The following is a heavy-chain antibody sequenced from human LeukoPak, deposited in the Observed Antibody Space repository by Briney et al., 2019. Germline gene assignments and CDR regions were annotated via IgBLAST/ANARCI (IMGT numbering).Heavy chain of an antibody. D-gene: IGHD3-22*01. CDR3: ATGPPNYYDSSGYYLTYDY. J-gene: IGHJ4*02. CDR2: FDPEDGET. V-gene: IGHV1-24*01. Sequence: ASVKVSCKVSGYTLTELSMHWVRQAPGKGLEWMGGFDPEDGETIYAQKFQGRVTMTEDTSTDTAYMELSSLRSEDTAVYYCATGPPNYYDSSGYYLTYDYWGQGTLVTVSS. CDR1: GYTLTELS.